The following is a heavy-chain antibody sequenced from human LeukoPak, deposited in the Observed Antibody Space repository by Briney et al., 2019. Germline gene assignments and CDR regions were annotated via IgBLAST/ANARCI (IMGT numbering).Heavy chain of an antibody. CDR2: IRYDGSNK. V-gene: IGHV3-30*02. D-gene: IGHD4-17*01. J-gene: IGHJ6*03. CDR3: ANELGTDYGDHRLYYYYYYMDV. CDR1: GFTFSSYG. Sequence: GGSLRLSCAASGFTFSSYGMHWVRQAPGKGLEWVAFIRYDGSNKYYADSVKGRFTISRDNSKNTLYLQMNSLRAEDTAVYYCANELGTDYGDHRLYYYYYYMDVWGKGATVTVSS.